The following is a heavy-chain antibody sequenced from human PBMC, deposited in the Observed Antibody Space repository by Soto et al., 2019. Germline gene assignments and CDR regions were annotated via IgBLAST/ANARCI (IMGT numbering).Heavy chain of an antibody. J-gene: IGHJ4*02. CDR1: GFTFSSYA. CDR3: ARNKDNWNDGPFDL. CDR2: ISTTSTII. V-gene: IGHV3-21*01. D-gene: IGHD1-20*01. Sequence: EVQLVESGGGMVKPGGSLRLSCAASGFTFSSYAMNWVRQAPGRGLEWISYISTTSTIIYYADSVKDRFTISRDNANNSLYLQMNSLGGEGTATYSCARNKDNWNDGPFDLWGQGTLVTVSS.